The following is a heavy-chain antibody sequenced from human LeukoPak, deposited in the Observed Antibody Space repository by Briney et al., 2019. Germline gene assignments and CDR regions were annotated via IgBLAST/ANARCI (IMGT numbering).Heavy chain of an antibody. D-gene: IGHD4-11*01. CDR3: ARANDYNKLGAFDI. V-gene: IGHV4-61*02. J-gene: IGHJ3*02. CDR2: IYASGTT. Sequence: PSQTLSLTCTVSGGSISSGNYYWSWIRQPAGKGLGWIGRIYASGTTNYNPSLKSRVTISVDTSKNQFSLKLSSVTAADTAVYYCARANDYNKLGAFDIWGQGTKVTVSS. CDR1: GGSISSGNYY.